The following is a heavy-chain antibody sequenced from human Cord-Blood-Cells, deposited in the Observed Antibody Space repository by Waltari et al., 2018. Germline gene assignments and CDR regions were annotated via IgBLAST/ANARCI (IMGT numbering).Heavy chain of an antibody. V-gene: IGHV3-7*01. CDR2: IKQDGSEK. Sequence: EVQLVESGGGLVQPGGCLRLSCAASGFTFSSYWMSWVRQAPGKGLEWVAKIKQDGSEKYYVDSVKGRFTISRDNAKNSLYLQMNSLRAEDTVVYYCARDRYYYYGSGSYNYFDYWGQGTLVTVSS. D-gene: IGHD3-10*01. CDR1: GFTFSSYW. J-gene: IGHJ4*02. CDR3: ARDRYYYYGSGSYNYFDY.